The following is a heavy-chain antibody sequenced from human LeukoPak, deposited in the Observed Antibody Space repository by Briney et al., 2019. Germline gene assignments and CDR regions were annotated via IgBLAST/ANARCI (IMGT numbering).Heavy chain of an antibody. D-gene: IGHD6-19*01. CDR2: IKQDGSEK. J-gene: IGHJ4*02. CDR3: AKDGAYSSGWYSGFDY. V-gene: IGHV3-7*01. CDR1: GFTFSSYW. Sequence: GGSLRLSCAASGFTFSSYWMSWVRQAPGKGLEWVANIKQDGSEKYYVDSVKGRYPISRDNAKNSLYLQMNSLSAEDTAEYYGAKDGAYSSGWYSGFDYWGQGTLVTVSS.